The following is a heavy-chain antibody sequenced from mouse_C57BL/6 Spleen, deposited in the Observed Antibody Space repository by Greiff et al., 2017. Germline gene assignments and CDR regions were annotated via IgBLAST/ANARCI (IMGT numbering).Heavy chain of an antibody. CDR1: GFTFSDYY. CDR3: ARLGDPYAMDY. Sequence: EVQRVESGGGLVQPGGSLKLSCAASGFTFSDYYMYWVRQTPEKRLEWVAYISNGGGSTYYPATVKGRFTISRYNAKNTLYLQMSRLKSEDTAMYYCARLGDPYAMDYWGQGTSVTVSS. V-gene: IGHV5-12*01. J-gene: IGHJ4*01. CDR2: ISNGGGST.